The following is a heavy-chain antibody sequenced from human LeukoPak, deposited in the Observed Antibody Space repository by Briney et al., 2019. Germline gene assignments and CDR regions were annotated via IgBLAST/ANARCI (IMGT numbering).Heavy chain of an antibody. V-gene: IGHV4-61*02. CDR1: GGSISSGSYY. J-gene: IGHJ4*02. CDR3: ARDSMVRGVIPYN. CDR2: IYISGST. Sequence: SETLSLTCTVSGGSISSGSYYWSWIRQPAGKGLEWIGRIYISGSTNYNPSLKSRVTISVDTSKNQFSLKLSSETAADTAVYYCARDSMVRGVIPYNWGQGTLVTVSS. D-gene: IGHD3-10*01.